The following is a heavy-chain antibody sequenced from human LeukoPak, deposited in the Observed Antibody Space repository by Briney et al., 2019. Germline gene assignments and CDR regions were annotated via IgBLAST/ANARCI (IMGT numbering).Heavy chain of an antibody. D-gene: IGHD6-19*01. J-gene: IGHJ4*02. Sequence: PSETLSLTCTVSGGSISSSSYSWGWIRQPPGKGLECIGSIYYSGSTYYNPSLKSRVTISADTSKNQFSLKLSSVTAADTAVYYCARRTSGWPIDYWGQGTLVTVSS. CDR3: ARRTSGWPIDY. CDR2: IYYSGST. CDR1: GGSISSSSYS. V-gene: IGHV4-39*01.